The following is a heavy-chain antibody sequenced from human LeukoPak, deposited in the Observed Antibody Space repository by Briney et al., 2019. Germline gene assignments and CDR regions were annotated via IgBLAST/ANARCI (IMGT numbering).Heavy chain of an antibody. CDR2: IYSGGST. J-gene: IGHJ3*01. D-gene: IGHD4-17*01. CDR3: AGDDYGDYLSL. CDR1: GFTVSSNY. Sequence: GGSLRLSCAASGFTVSSNYMSWVRQAPGQGLEWVSVIYSGGSTYYADSVKGRFTISRDNSKNTLYLQMNSLRAEDTAVYYCAGDDYGDYLSLWGQGTMVTVSS. V-gene: IGHV3-66*02.